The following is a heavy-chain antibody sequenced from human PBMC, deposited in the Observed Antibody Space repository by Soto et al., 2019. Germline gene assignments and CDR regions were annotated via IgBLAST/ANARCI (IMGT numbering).Heavy chain of an antibody. CDR3: ARDRLTGNYYYGMDV. J-gene: IGHJ6*02. Sequence: EVQLVESGGGLVKPGGSLRLSCAASGFTFSSYSMNWVRQSPGKGLEWVSSISSSSSYIYYADSVKGRFTISRDNATNSLYLQMNRLRAEDTAVYYCARDRLTGNYYYGMDVWGQGTTVTVSS. CDR1: GFTFSSYS. V-gene: IGHV3-21*01. D-gene: IGHD7-27*01. CDR2: ISSSSSYI.